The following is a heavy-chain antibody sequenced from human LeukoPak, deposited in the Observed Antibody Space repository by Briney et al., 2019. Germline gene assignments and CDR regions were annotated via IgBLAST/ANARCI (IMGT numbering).Heavy chain of an antibody. CDR3: ARGVGGFWSGATWFDP. J-gene: IGHJ5*02. V-gene: IGHV4-30-4*08. CDR2: IYNSGRT. CDR1: GGSISSGDYY. Sequence: SETLSLTCSVSGGSISSGDYYWSWIRQPPGKGLEWIGYIYNSGRTYYNPSLKSRVSISADTSKKHFSLKVSSVSAADTAVYYCARGVGGFWSGATWFDPWGQGTLVTVSS. D-gene: IGHD3-3*01.